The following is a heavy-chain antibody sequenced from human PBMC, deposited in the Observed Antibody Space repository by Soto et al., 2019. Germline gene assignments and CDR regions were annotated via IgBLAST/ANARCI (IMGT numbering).Heavy chain of an antibody. V-gene: IGHV1-18*01. CDR2: ISAYNGNT. Sequence: ASVKVSCKASGYTFTSYGIGWVRQAPGQGLEWMGWISAYNGNTNYAQKLQGRVTMTTDTSTSTAYMELRSLRSDDTAVYYCARVMGTMVRGVIITARSDYDYWGQGTLVTVSS. D-gene: IGHD3-10*01. J-gene: IGHJ4*02. CDR3: ARVMGTMVRGVIITARSDYDY. CDR1: GYTFTSYG.